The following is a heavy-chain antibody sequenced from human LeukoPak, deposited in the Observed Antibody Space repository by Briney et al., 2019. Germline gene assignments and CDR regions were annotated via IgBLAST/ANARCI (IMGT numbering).Heavy chain of an antibody. D-gene: IGHD6-13*01. CDR3: ASCGIRGYSGSWYGDY. V-gene: IGHV3-33*01. Sequence: GRSLRLSCAASGFTFSSYGMHWVRQAPGKGLEWVAVIWYDGSNKYYADSVKGRFTISRDNSKNTLYLQMNSLRAEDTAVYYCASCGIRGYSGSWYGDYWGQGTLVTVSS. CDR1: GFTFSSYG. J-gene: IGHJ4*02. CDR2: IWYDGSNK.